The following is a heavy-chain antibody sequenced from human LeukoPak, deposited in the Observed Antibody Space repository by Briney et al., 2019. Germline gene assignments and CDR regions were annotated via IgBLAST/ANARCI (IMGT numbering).Heavy chain of an antibody. CDR3: AKGPARGAAAGIDY. CDR1: GFTFSSYA. V-gene: IGHV3-23*01. D-gene: IGHD6-13*01. J-gene: IGHJ4*02. Sequence: GGSLRLSCAASGFTFSSYAMSWVRQAPGKGLEWVSAISGSGGTTFYADSVKGRFTISRDNSKNTLYLQMNSLRAEDTAVYYCAKGPARGAAAGIDYWGQGTLVTVSS. CDR2: ISGSGGTT.